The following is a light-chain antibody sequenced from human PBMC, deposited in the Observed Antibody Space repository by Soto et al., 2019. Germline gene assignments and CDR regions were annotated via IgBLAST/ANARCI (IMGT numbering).Light chain of an antibody. Sequence: VLTKPASVTVSPGQSITISCTGTSSDVGGYNYVSWYQQHPGKAPKLMIYDVTNRPSGVSNRFSGSKSGNTASLTISGLQAEDEGDYYCSSYTRSNTYVFGTGTKVTVL. V-gene: IGLV2-14*03. J-gene: IGLJ1*01. CDR1: SSDVGGYNY. CDR3: SSYTRSNTYV. CDR2: DVT.